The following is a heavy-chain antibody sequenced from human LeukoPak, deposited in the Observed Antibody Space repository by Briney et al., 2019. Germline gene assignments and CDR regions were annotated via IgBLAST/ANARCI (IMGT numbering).Heavy chain of an antibody. CDR3: AREFGVDTAMVTAFGI. CDR2: IYYSGST. J-gene: IGHJ3*02. CDR1: GGSISSYY. Sequence: SETLSLTCTVSGGSISSYYWSWIRQPPGKGLEWIGYIYYSGSTNYNPSLKSRVTISVDTSKNQFSLKLSSVTAADTAVYYCAREFGVDTAMVTAFGIWGQGTMVTVSS. V-gene: IGHV4-59*01. D-gene: IGHD5-18*01.